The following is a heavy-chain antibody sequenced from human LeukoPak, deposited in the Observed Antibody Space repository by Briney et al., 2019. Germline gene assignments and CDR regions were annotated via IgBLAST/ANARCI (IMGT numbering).Heavy chain of an antibody. CDR3: ARGRTPSYYYDSSGYYINTDAFDI. CDR2: ISSSSYI. V-gene: IGHV3-21*01. Sequence: GGSLRLSRAASGFTFSSYSMNWVRQAPGKGLEWVSSISSSSYIYYADSVKGRFTISRDNAKNSLYLQMNSLRAEDTAVYYCARGRTPSYYYDSSGYYINTDAFDIRGQGTMVTVSS. J-gene: IGHJ3*02. D-gene: IGHD3-22*01. CDR1: GFTFSSYS.